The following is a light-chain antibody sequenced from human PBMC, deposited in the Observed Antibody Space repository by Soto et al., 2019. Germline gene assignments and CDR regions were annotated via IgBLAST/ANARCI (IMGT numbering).Light chain of an antibody. CDR1: QNNNNY. J-gene: IGKJ5*01. CDR3: QQRNNWIT. V-gene: IGKV1-33*01. CDR2: DAS. Sequence: DIQMTQSPSSLSASVGARVTITCQASQNNNNYLNWYQQKPGRAPKLLIYDASNLEAGVPSRFRGSGSGTDFTLTISSLEPEDFAIYYCQQRNNWITFGQGTRLEI.